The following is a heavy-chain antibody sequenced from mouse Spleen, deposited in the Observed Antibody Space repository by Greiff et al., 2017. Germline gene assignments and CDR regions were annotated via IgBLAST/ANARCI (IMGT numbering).Heavy chain of an antibody. CDR1: GYTFTSYW. CDR2: IYPGNSDT. CDR3: TRSYYSNPYAMDY. V-gene: IGHV1-5*01. Sequence: VQLQQSGTVLARPGASVKMSCKASGYTFTSYWMHWVKQRPGQSLEWIGDIYPGNSDTSYNQTFKGKAKLTAVTSTSTAYMELSSLTNEDSAVYFGTRSYYSNPYAMDYWGQGTSVTVSS. J-gene: IGHJ4*01. D-gene: IGHD2-5*01.